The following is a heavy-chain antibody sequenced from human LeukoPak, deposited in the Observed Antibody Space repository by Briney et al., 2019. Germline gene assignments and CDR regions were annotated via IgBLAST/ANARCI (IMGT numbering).Heavy chain of an antibody. Sequence: ASVKVSCKASGDTFTGYHMHWVRQAPGRGLEWMGWINPHSGGTNYAQKFQGRVTMTMDTSFITAYMELSRLRSDDTAVYYCARLHTSGDNNWGQGTLVTVSS. CDR2: INPHSGGT. J-gene: IGHJ4*02. D-gene: IGHD6-19*01. CDR1: GDTFTGYH. CDR3: ARLHTSGDNN. V-gene: IGHV1-2*02.